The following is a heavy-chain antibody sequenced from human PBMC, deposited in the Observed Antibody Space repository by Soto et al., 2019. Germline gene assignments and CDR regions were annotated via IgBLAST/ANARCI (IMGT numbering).Heavy chain of an antibody. CDR1: GFTFSSYG. D-gene: IGHD5-18*01. CDR2: ISYDGSNK. V-gene: IGHV3-30*18. CDR3: AKNLDTAMVMNYYYGMDV. Sequence: QVQLVESGGGVVQSGRSLRLSCAASGFTFSSYGMHWVRQAPGKGLEWVAVISYDGSNKYYADSVKGRFTISRDNSKNTLYLQMNSLRAEDTAVYYCAKNLDTAMVMNYYYGMDVW. J-gene: IGHJ6*01.